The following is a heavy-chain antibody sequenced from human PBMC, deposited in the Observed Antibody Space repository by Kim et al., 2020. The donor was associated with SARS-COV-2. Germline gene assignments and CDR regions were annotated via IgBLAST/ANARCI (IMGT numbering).Heavy chain of an antibody. D-gene: IGHD6-19*01. V-gene: IGHV3-30*18. J-gene: IGHJ4*02. CDR2: ISSDGNSK. CDR3: AKKASDWAINF. CDR1: GFTFSTCG. Sequence: GGSLRLSCAASGFTFSTCGMHWARQAPGKGLEWVAVISSDGNSKYYANSVKGRFTISRDNSKNTLYLQMDSLRAEDTAVYYCAKKASDWAINFWGQGTLVTVSS.